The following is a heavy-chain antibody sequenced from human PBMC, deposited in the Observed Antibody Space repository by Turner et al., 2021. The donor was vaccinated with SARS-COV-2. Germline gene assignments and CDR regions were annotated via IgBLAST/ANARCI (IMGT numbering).Heavy chain of an antibody. D-gene: IGHD6-13*01. CDR2: MRSKSDGGKT. CDR1: GFTFGNYG. Sequence: EVQLVESGGGLVQPGRSLRLSCTASGFTFGNYGMSWFRQAPGKGLEWVSFMRSKSDGGKTEYAASVKGRFTISRDDSKSSAYLKMNSLKTEDTAVYYCTGGIAGDSWGQGTLVTVSS. V-gene: IGHV3-49*03. J-gene: IGHJ4*02. CDR3: TGGIAGDS.